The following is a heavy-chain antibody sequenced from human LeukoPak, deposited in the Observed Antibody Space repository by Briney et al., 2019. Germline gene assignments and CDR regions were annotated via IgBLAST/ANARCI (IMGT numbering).Heavy chain of an antibody. CDR3: ARAGYGDYGDYDY. CDR2: INPNIGDT. CDR1: GYTFTAYY. D-gene: IGHD4-17*01. Sequence: ASVKVSCKASGYTFTAYYIHWVRQAPGQGLEWMGWINPNIGDTNYTQNFEGWVTLTRDMSINTVYMELSRLRSDDTAVYYCARAGYGDYGDYDYWGQGTLVTVSS. V-gene: IGHV1-2*04. J-gene: IGHJ4*02.